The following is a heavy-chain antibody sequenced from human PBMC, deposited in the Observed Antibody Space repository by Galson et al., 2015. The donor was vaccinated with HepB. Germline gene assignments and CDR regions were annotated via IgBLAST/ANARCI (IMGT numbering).Heavy chain of an antibody. D-gene: IGHD6-13*01. V-gene: IGHV3-30*02. CDR1: GFTFSSYG. CDR2: IRYDGSNK. J-gene: IGHJ3*02. CDR3: AKVGGSWQINDAFDI. Sequence: SLRLSCAASGFTFSSYGMHWVRQAPGKGLEWVAFIRYDGSNKYYADSVKGRFTISRDNSKNTLYLQMNSLRAEDTAVYYCAKVGGSWQINDAFDIWGQGTMVTVSS.